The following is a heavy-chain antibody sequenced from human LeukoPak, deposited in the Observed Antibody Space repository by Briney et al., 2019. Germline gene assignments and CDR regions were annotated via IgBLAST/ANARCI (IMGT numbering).Heavy chain of an antibody. CDR1: GGSISSYY. V-gene: IGHV4-59*08. D-gene: IGHD2-21*02. CDR2: IYYSGST. J-gene: IGHJ5*02. Sequence: SETLSLTCTVSGGSISSYYWSWIRQPPGKGLEWIGYIYYSGSTNYNPSLKSRVTISVDTSKNQFSLKLSSVTAADTAVHYCARHAPYCGGDCYWFDPWGQGTLVTVSS. CDR3: ARHAPYCGGDCYWFDP.